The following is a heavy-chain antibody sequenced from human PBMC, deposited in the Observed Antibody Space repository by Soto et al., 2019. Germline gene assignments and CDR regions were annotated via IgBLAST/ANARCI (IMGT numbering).Heavy chain of an antibody. V-gene: IGHV3-48*04. CDR3: ARDTGIDY. J-gene: IGHJ4*02. CDR2: ISSSSTI. CDR1: GFTFSSYG. D-gene: IGHD3-10*01. Sequence: GSLRLSCAASGFTFSSYGMNWVRQAPGKGLEWVSYISSSSTIKYADSVMGRFTISRDNAKNSLYLQMNSLRAEDTAVYYCARDTGIDYWGQGTLVTVSS.